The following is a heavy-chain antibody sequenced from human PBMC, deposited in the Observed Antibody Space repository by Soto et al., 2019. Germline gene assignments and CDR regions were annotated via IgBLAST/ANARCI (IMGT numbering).Heavy chain of an antibody. CDR1: GDRVSSNSVV. Sequence: PSQTLSLTCAISGDRVSSNSVVWNWIRQSPSRGLEWLGRTYYRSKWYYEYAVSVKSRIAINPDTSKNQFSLQLNSVTPEDTAVYYCARAPKIAVAGTDYYYYDMDVWGQGTTLTVSS. D-gene: IGHD6-19*01. CDR3: ARAPKIAVAGTDYYYYDMDV. CDR2: TYYRSKWYY. J-gene: IGHJ6*02. V-gene: IGHV6-1*01.